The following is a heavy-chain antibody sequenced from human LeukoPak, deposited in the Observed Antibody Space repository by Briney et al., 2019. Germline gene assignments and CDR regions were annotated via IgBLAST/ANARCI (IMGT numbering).Heavy chain of an antibody. D-gene: IGHD3-16*01. CDR1: GFTFSSYG. Sequence: GRSLRLSCAASGFTFSSYGMHWVRQAPGKGLEWVAVISYDGSNKYYADSVKGRFTISRDNSKNTLYLQMNSLRAEDTAVYYCARVGDEVAYTRGYLDHWGQGTLVTVSS. CDR3: ARVGDEVAYTRGYLDH. V-gene: IGHV3-30*03. CDR2: ISYDGSNK. J-gene: IGHJ4*02.